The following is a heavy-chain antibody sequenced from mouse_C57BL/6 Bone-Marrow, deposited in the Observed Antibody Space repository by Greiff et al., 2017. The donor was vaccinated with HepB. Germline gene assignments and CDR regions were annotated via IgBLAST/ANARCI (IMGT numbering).Heavy chain of an antibody. V-gene: IGHV1-74*01. D-gene: IGHD1-1*02. CDR3: AIRGLVAHFDY. J-gene: IGHJ2*01. Sequence: QVQLKQPGAELVKPGASVKVSCKASGYTFTSYWMHWVKQRPGQGLEWIGRIHPSDSDTNYNQKFKGKATLTVDKSSSTAYMQLSSLTSEDSAVYYCAIRGLVAHFDYWGQGTTLTVSS. CDR2: IHPSDSDT. CDR1: GYTFTSYW.